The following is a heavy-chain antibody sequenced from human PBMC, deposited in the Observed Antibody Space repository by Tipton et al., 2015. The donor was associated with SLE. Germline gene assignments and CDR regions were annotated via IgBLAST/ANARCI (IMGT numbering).Heavy chain of an antibody. Sequence: TLSLTCAVSGYSISSGYYWGWIRQPPGKGLECIGTIYHSGSTYYNPSLKSRVTISVDTSKNEFSLKLSSVTAADTAVYYCARQYCSGGSCYSGWFDPWGQGILVTVSS. J-gene: IGHJ5*02. D-gene: IGHD2-15*01. CDR3: ARQYCSGGSCYSGWFDP. CDR2: IYHSGST. V-gene: IGHV4-38-2*01. CDR1: GYSISSGYY.